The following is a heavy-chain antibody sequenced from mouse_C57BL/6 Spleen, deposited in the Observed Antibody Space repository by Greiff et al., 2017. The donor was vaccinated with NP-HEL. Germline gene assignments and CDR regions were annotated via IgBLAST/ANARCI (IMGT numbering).Heavy chain of an antibody. CDR3: ARTDGSSWEGY. D-gene: IGHD1-1*01. V-gene: IGHV1-81*01. J-gene: IGHJ2*01. Sequence: VQVVESGAELARPGASVKLSCKASGYTFTSYGISWVKQRTGQGLEWIGEIYPRSGNTYYNEKFKGKATLTADKSSSTAYMELRSLTSEDSAVYFCARTDGSSWEGYWGQGTTLTVSS. CDR2: IYPRSGNT. CDR1: GYTFTSYG.